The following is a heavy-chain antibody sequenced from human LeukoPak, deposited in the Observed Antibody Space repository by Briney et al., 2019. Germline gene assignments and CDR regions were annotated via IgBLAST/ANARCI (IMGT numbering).Heavy chain of an antibody. J-gene: IGHJ4*02. CDR2: IYCSGST. CDR3: ARGDQVGATDY. D-gene: IGHD1-26*01. V-gene: IGHV4-39*07. Sequence: IGSIYCSGSTYYNPSLKSRVTISVDTSKNQFSLKLSSVTAADTAVYYCARGDQVGATDYWGQGTLVTVSS.